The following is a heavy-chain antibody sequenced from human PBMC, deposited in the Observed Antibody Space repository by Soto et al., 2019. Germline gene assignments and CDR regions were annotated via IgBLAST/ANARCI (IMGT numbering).Heavy chain of an antibody. CDR1: GFTFSSYG. Sequence: QVQLVESGGGVVQPGRSLRLSCAASGFTFSSYGMHWARQAPGKGLEWVAVIWYDGDNKYYADSVRGRFTISRDNSKNTRYLQMSSLRADDTAVYYCARDRGGSSSHGVDYWGRGPLVTVSS. CDR3: ARDRGGSSSHGVDY. CDR2: IWYDGDNK. J-gene: IGHJ4*02. D-gene: IGHD6-13*01. V-gene: IGHV3-33*01.